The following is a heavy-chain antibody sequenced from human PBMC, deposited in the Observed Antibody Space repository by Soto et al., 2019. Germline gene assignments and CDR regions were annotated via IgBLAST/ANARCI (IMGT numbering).Heavy chain of an antibody. J-gene: IGHJ3*02. CDR2: ISGSGGST. Sequence: GGSLRLSCAASGFTFSSYAMSWVRQAPGKGLEWVSAISGSGGSTYYADSVKGRFNISRDNSKNTLYLQMNSLRAEDTAIYYCSKDLGGYSGSSFDAFDIWGQGTMVTVSS. D-gene: IGHD1-26*01. V-gene: IGHV3-23*01. CDR3: SKDLGGYSGSSFDAFDI. CDR1: GFTFSSYA.